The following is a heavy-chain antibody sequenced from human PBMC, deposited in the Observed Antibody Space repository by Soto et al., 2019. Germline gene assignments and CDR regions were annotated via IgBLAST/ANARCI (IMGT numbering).Heavy chain of an antibody. CDR2: ISAYNGNT. V-gene: IGHV1-18*01. Sequence: ASVKVSCKASGYTFTSYGISWVRQAPGQGLEWMGWISAYNGNTNYAQKLQGRVTISVDTSKNQFSLKLSSVTAADTAVYYCARGVVPDDPWGQGTLVTVSS. J-gene: IGHJ5*02. CDR3: ARGVVPDDP. CDR1: GYTFTSYG. D-gene: IGHD2-2*01.